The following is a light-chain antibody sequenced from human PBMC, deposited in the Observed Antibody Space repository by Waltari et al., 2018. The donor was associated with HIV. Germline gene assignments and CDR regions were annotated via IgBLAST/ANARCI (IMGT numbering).Light chain of an antibody. Sequence: QSALTQPASVSGSPGQSITISCPGTSSDVGGYNYVSWYQQHPGKAPKLMIYEVSNRPSGVVNRFSGSKSGNTASLTISGLQAEDEADYYCSSYTSSSPVVFGGGTKLTVL. J-gene: IGLJ2*01. CDR2: EVS. CDR3: SSYTSSSPVV. CDR1: SSDVGGYNY. V-gene: IGLV2-14*01.